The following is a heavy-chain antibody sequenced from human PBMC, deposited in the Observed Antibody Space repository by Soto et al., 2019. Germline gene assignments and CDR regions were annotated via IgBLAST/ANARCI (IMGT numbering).Heavy chain of an antibody. V-gene: IGHV3-21*06. J-gene: IGHJ4*02. CDR1: GFTFTRYS. CDR2: ISSTTNYI. CDR3: ARESEDLTSNFAY. Sequence: GGSLRLSCAASGFTFTRYSMNWVRQAPGKGLEWVSSISSTTNYIYYGDSMKGRFTISRDNAKNSLYLEMNSLRAEDTAVYYCARESEDLTSNFAYWGQGTLVTVSS.